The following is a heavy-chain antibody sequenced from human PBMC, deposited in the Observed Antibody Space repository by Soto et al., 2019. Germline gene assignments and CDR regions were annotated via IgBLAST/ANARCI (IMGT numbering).Heavy chain of an antibody. CDR3: ARGHDRRVVVRTFDF. CDR1: GFTFSDNY. J-gene: IGHJ5*01. V-gene: IGHV3-11*01. CDR2: ISSSGTTI. Sequence: PGGSLRLSCAASGFTFSDNYMSWIRRAPGKGLEWVSYISSSGTTIYYGDSVEGRFTISRDNAKNPLYLQMNSLRAEDTAIYYCARGHDRRVVVRTFDFWGQGTPVTVSS. D-gene: IGHD3-22*01.